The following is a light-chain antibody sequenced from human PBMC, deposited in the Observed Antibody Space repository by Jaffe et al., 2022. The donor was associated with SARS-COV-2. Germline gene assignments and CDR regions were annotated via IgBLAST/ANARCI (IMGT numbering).Light chain of an antibody. J-gene: IGKJ1*01. CDR2: AAS. Sequence: DIQMTQSPSSLSASVGDRVTITCRASQSISTYLNWYQQKPGRAPKLLIHAASSLQGGVPSRFSGSGSGTDFTLIINSLQPEDSATYHCQQSYSDPWTFGQGTKVEIK. CDR1: QSISTY. V-gene: IGKV1-39*01. CDR3: QQSYSDPWT.